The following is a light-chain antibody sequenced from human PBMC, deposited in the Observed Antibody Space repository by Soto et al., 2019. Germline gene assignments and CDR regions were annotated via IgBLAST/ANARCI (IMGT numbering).Light chain of an antibody. CDR3: QQRSNWPPIT. CDR1: QYITNY. V-gene: IGKV3-11*01. Sequence: EVVLTQSPATLSLSPGERATLSCRASQYITNYLAWYQQKPGQVPRLLIYDASNRATGIPARFSGSGSGTEFTLTISSLEPEDFAVYYCQQRSNWPPITFGQGTRLHIK. CDR2: DAS. J-gene: IGKJ5*01.